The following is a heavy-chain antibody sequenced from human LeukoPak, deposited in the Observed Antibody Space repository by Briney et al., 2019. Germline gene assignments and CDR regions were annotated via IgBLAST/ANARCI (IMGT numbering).Heavy chain of an antibody. V-gene: IGHV4-34*01. CDR3: ARLYLPATRFDY. CDR1: IDSFSNYH. Sequence: SETLSLTCAVYIDSFSNYHWNWIRQTPAKGMEWIGEVNESGGTNISPSLRSRVTISVDTSKNQFSLKLTSVTAADTAVYYCARLYLPATRFDYWGQGTLVTVSS. D-gene: IGHD5-24*01. CDR2: VNESGGT. J-gene: IGHJ4*02.